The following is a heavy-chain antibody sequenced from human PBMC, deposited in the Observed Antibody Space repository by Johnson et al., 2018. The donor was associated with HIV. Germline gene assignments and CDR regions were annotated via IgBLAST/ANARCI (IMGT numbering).Heavy chain of an antibody. J-gene: IGHJ3*02. D-gene: IGHD6-6*01. CDR2: ISSSGSTI. V-gene: IGHV3-11*04. Sequence: QVQLVESGGGVVQPGRSLRLSCAASGFTVSSNYMSWVRQAPGKGLEWVSYISSSGSTIYYADSVKGRFTIPRDNAANSLYLQRNSLRAVDTAVYYCARNSYSSSSGAVDIWGQGTMVTVSS. CDR3: ARNSYSSSSGAVDI. CDR1: GFTVSSNY.